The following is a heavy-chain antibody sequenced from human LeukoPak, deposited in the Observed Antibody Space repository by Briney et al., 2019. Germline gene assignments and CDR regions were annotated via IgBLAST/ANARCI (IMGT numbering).Heavy chain of an antibody. Sequence: GGSLRLSCAASGFTFSSYAMSWVRQAPGKGLEWVSSISYLSSHVYYGDSVKGRFSISRDNAKNSLYLQMNSLGAEDTAIYYCGRAFPPLRTSSAGDLWGQGILVTVSS. V-gene: IGHV3-21*01. J-gene: IGHJ4*02. D-gene: IGHD3-16*01. CDR3: GRAFPPLRTSSAGDL. CDR2: ISYLSSHV. CDR1: GFTFSSYA.